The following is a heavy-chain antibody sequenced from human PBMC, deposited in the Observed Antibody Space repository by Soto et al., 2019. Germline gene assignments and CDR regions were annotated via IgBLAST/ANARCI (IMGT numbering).Heavy chain of an antibody. J-gene: IGHJ4*02. CDR3: AKDRRAGGNYGFYSDF. Sequence: EVQLLESGGGLVQPGGSLRLSCAASGFTFSSYGMTWVRQAPGKGLEWVSFSSATGAGTYYADSAKGRFTISRDNSKNTLYRQMTSLRADDTAVYYCAKDRRAGGNYGFYSDFWGQGALVIVSS. D-gene: IGHD1-7*01. CDR1: GFTFSSYG. CDR2: SSATGAGT. V-gene: IGHV3-23*01.